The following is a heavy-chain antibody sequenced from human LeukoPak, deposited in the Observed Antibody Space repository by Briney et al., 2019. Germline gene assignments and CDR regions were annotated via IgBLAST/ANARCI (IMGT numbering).Heavy chain of an antibody. CDR3: ARDALAHYYYYYGMDV. J-gene: IGHJ6*02. CDR2: IYSGGST. V-gene: IGHV3-66*01. Sequence: GGSLRLSCAASGFTFGSYAMSWVRQAPGKGLEWVSVIYSGGSTYYADSVKGRFTISRDNSKNTLYLQMNSLRAEDTAVYYCARDALAHYYYYYGMDVWGQGTTVTVSS. CDR1: GFTFGSYA.